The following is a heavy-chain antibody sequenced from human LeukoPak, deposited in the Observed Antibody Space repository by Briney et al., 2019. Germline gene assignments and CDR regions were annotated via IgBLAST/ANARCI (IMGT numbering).Heavy chain of an antibody. CDR1: GFTFDDYG. CDR3: ARVNSDYYDSSGYYY. J-gene: IGHJ4*02. V-gene: IGHV3-20*04. Sequence: PGGSLRLSCAASGFTFDDYGMSWVRQAPGKGLEWVSGINWNGGRTGYADSVKGRFTISRDNAKNSLYLQMNNLRAEDTALYYCARVNSDYYDSSGYYYWGQGTLVTVSS. D-gene: IGHD3-22*01. CDR2: INWNGGRT.